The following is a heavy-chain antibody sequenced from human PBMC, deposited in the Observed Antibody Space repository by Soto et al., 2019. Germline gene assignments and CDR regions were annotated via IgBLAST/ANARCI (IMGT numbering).Heavy chain of an antibody. CDR3: ARDEVVPAAIGYYYYGMDV. J-gene: IGHJ6*02. CDR1: GYTFTGYY. Sequence: ASVKVSCKASGYTFTGYYMHWVRQAPGKGLEWMGWINAGNGNTKYSQKFQGRVTITRDTSASTAYMELSSLRSEDTAVYYCARDEVVPAAIGYYYYGMDVWGQGTTVTSP. CDR2: INAGNGNT. V-gene: IGHV1-3*01. D-gene: IGHD2-2*01.